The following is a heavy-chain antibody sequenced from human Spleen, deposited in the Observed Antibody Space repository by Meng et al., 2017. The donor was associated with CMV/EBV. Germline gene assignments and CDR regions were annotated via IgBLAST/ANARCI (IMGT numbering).Heavy chain of an antibody. D-gene: IGHD2-2*01. CDR3: ARDGPAAVYGMDV. CDR2: LYSGGST. J-gene: IGHJ6*02. V-gene: IGHV3-53*01. CDR1: GFTVSSNY. Sequence: GESLKISCAASGFTVSSNYMSWVRQAPGKGLECVSVLYSGGSTYYADSVKGRLSISRDNSKNTLYLQMNSLRAEDTAVYYCARDGPAAVYGMDVWGQGTTVTVSS.